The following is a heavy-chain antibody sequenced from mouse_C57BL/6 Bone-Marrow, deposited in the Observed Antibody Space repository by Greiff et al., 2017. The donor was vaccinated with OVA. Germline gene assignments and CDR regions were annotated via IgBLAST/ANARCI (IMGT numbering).Heavy chain of an antibody. CDR1: GFNIKDDY. J-gene: IGHJ2*01. CDR3: TTSVYSNYDY. CDR2: IDPENGDT. D-gene: IGHD2-5*01. V-gene: IGHV14-4*01. Sequence: VQLKQSGAELVRPGASVKLSCTASGFNIKDDYMHWVKQRPEQGLEWIGWIDPENGDTEYASKFQGKATITADTSSNTAYLQLSSLTSEDTAVYYCTTSVYSNYDYWGQGTTLTVSS.